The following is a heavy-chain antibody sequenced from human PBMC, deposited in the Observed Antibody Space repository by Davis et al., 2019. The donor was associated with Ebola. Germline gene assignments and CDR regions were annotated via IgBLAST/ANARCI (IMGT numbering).Heavy chain of an antibody. CDR2: MNPNSGNT. CDR1: AYTFFNND. J-gene: IGHJ2*01. Sequence: AASVKVSCKASAYTFFNNDINWVRQATGQGLEWMGWMNPNSGNTGYASKFQGRVTMTRDNSINTAYMELSSLTSEDTAVYYCARPIEKRCSPGCFDLWGRGTLVTVSS. D-gene: IGHD4/OR15-4a*01. CDR3: ARPIEKRCSPGCFDL. V-gene: IGHV1-8*01.